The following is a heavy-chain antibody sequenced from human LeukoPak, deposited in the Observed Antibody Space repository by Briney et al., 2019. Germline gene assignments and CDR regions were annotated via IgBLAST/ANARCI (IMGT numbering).Heavy chain of an antibody. J-gene: IGHJ4*02. CDR3: ARDQTQRGVTTAFDY. CDR1: GYTFTSYG. CDR2: ISAYNGNT. D-gene: IGHD4-17*01. V-gene: IGHV1-18*01. Sequence: ASVKVSCKASGYTFTSYGISWVRQAPGQGLEWMGWISAYNGNTNYAQKLQGRVTMTTDTSTSTAYMELSSLRSQDTAVYYCARDQTQRGVTTAFDYWGQGTLVTVSS.